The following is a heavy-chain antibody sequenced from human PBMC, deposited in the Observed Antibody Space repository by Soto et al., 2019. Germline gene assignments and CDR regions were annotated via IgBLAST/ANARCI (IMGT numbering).Heavy chain of an antibody. D-gene: IGHD2-2*01. CDR3: ASCLVVADWNWFDP. J-gene: IGHJ5*02. V-gene: IGHV4-39*01. CDR1: GGSISSSSYY. Sequence: SETLSLTCTVSGGSISSSSYYWGWIRQPPGKGLEWIGSIYYSGSTYYNPSLKSRVTISVDTSKNQFSLKLSSVTAADTAVYYCASCLVVADWNWFDPWGQGTLVTVSS. CDR2: IYYSGST.